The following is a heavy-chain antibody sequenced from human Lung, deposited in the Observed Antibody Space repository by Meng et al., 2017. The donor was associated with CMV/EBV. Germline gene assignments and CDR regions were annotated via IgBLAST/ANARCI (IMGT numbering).Heavy chain of an antibody. D-gene: IGHD1-26*01. Sequence: QVQWVQSVSELKNPGASVKVSCKASGYSFTSDAMNWVRQAPGQGLEWMGWIIPITGNPTYAQGFTGRFVFTSDNSASTAYLQMSSLRAEDTAVYYCARGVVGATSGDYWGQGTLVTVSS. CDR2: IIPITGNP. CDR3: ARGVVGATSGDY. CDR1: GYSFTSDA. J-gene: IGHJ4*02. V-gene: IGHV7-4-1*02.